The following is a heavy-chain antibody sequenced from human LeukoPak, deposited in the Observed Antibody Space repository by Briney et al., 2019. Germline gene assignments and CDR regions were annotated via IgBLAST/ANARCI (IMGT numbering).Heavy chain of an antibody. CDR3: ATYSSAWRSFDY. CDR2: FCGDGGGT. V-gene: IGHV3-43*02. CDR1: GFPFDVYA. Sequence: PGGSLRLSCAASGFPFDVYAILWARQPPGKGLEWLSLFCGDGGGTHYADSVKGRFTISRDNNKNSPYPQMNSLTTDDTALYYSATYSSAWRSFDYWGQGTLVTVSS. J-gene: IGHJ4*02. D-gene: IGHD6-19*01.